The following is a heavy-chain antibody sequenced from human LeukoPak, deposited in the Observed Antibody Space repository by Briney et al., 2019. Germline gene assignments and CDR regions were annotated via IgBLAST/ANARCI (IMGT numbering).Heavy chain of an antibody. CDR2: ISSGTSFI. CDR1: GFTFDDYG. V-gene: IGHV3-21*01. J-gene: IGHJ6*03. D-gene: IGHD2-21*02. Sequence: GGSLRLSCAASGFTFDDYGMSWVRQAPGKGLEWVSSISSGTSFIYYADSVKGRFTISRDNAKNSLYLQMNSLRAEDTAVYYCARGTTALMDVWGKGTTVTVSS. CDR3: ARGTTALMDV.